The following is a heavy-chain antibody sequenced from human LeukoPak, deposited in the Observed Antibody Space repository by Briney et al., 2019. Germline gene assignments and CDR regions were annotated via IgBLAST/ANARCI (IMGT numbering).Heavy chain of an antibody. Sequence: GGSLRLSCAASGFTFSTYGMHWVRQAPGKGLEWVAVISNDGSNKLYTDSVKGRFAISRDNSKNTLYLQMNSLRAEDTAVYYCARSDVDMAAWGQGTLVTVSS. D-gene: IGHD5-12*01. J-gene: IGHJ5*02. V-gene: IGHV3-30*03. CDR2: ISNDGSNK. CDR3: ARSDVDMAA. CDR1: GFTFSTYG.